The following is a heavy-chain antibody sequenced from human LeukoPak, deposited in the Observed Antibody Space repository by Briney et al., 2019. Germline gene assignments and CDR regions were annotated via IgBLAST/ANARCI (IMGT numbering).Heavy chain of an antibody. D-gene: IGHD5-18*01. CDR1: GGSIISSSYY. V-gene: IGHV4-39*07. Sequence: PSETLSLTCTVSGGSIISSSYYWGWIRQPPGKGLEWIGSIYYSGNTDYNPSLKSRVTISVETSKNQFSLKLSSVTAADTAVYYCARDHTGNWFDPWGQGTLVTVSS. CDR3: ARDHTGNWFDP. CDR2: IYYSGNT. J-gene: IGHJ5*02.